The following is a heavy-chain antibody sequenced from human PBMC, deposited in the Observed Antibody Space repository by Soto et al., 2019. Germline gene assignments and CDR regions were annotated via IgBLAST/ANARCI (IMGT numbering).Heavy chain of an antibody. D-gene: IGHD5-18*01. CDR2: ISGSGGST. V-gene: IGHV3-23*01. J-gene: IGHJ5*02. CDR3: AKAATSGYSYGKEYNWFDP. CDR1: GFTFSSYA. Sequence: GGSLRLSCAAXGFTFSSYAMSWVRQAPGMGLEWVSLISGSGGSTYYADSVKGRFTISSDNSKNTLYLQMNSLRAEDTAVYYCAKAATSGYSYGKEYNWFDPWGQGTLVTVSS.